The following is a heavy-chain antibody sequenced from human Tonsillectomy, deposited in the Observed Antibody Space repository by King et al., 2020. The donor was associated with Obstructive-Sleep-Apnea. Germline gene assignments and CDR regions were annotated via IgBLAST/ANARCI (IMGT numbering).Heavy chain of an antibody. CDR1: GGSFSGYY. CDR2: INHSGST. D-gene: IGHD2-21*02. Sequence: VQLQQWGAGLLKPSETLSLTCAVYGGSFSGYYWSWIRQPPGKGLEWIGEINHSGSTNYNPSLKSRVTISVDTSKNQFSLKLSSVTAADTAVHYCASNEGVVTAILTPFDYWGQGTLVTVSS. J-gene: IGHJ4*02. CDR3: ASNEGVVTAILTPFDY. V-gene: IGHV4-34*01.